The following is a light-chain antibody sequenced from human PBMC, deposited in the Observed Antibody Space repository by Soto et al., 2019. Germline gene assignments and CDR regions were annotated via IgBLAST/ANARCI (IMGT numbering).Light chain of an antibody. CDR3: SSYTTSSTLGF. V-gene: IGLV2-14*03. CDR1: SSDIGGTNY. Sequence: QAVVTQPASVSGSPGQSITISCTGTSSDIGGTNYVSWYQQHPGKAPKLMIYDVNNRPSGVSNRFSGSKSGNAASLTISGLQAEDEADYYCSSYTTSSTLGFFGTGTKLTVL. CDR2: DVN. J-gene: IGLJ1*01.